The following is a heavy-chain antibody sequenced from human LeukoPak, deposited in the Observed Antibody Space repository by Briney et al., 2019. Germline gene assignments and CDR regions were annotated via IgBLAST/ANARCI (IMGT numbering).Heavy chain of an antibody. CDR1: GFTFSSYG. J-gene: IGHJ4*02. V-gene: IGHV3-30*02. Sequence: GGSLRLSCAASGFTFSSYGMHWVRQAPGKGLEWVAFIRYDGSNKYYADSVKGRFTISRDNSKNTLYLQMNSLRAEDTAVYYCAKDGDFWSGYCGYWGQGTLVTVSS. CDR3: AKDGDFWSGYCGY. D-gene: IGHD3-3*01. CDR2: IRYDGSNK.